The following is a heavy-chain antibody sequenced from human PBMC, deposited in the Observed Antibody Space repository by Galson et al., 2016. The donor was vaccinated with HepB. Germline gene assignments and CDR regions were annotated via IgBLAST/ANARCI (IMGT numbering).Heavy chain of an antibody. Sequence: ETLSLTCTVSGGSISGYYWSWIRQSPGKGLEWIGHIYYTVTTEYNPSLKSRVTITLDTSKKKVYLKLTSVAVADTAVYYCARSGSVRFLESGWGVWGQGTTVTFSS. CDR2: IYYTVTT. J-gene: IGHJ6*02. D-gene: IGHD3-3*01. CDR3: ARSGSVRFLESGWGV. V-gene: IGHV4-59*08. CDR1: GGSISGYY.